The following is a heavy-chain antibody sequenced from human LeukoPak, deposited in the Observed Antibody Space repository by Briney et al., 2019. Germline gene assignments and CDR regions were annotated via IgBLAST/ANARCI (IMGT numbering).Heavy chain of an antibody. D-gene: IGHD2-2*01. CDR1: GYTFTGYY. J-gene: IGHJ4*02. CDR3: ARLHCSSTSCYDY. Sequence: ASVKVSCKASGYTFTGYYMHWVRQAPGQGLGWMGWINPNSGGTNYAQKFQGRVTMTRDTSISTAYMELSRLRSDDTAVYYCARLHCSSTSCYDYWGQGTLVTVSS. V-gene: IGHV1-2*02. CDR2: INPNSGGT.